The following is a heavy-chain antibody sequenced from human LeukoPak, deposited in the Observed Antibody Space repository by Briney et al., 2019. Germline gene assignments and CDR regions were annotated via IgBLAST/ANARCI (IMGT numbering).Heavy chain of an antibody. V-gene: IGHV3-9*01. J-gene: IGHJ3*02. CDR1: GFTFADYT. D-gene: IGHD3-16*01. CDR3: AKDFHRLGEFDAFDI. CDR2: IIMNIGRI. Sequence: SLRLSCAAPGFTFADYTMYWVCHTLGEGLERVSRIIMNIGRIGFADSVKGRFTISRDNAKNSLYLQMNSLRAEDTALYYCAKDFHRLGEFDAFDIWGQGTMVTVSS.